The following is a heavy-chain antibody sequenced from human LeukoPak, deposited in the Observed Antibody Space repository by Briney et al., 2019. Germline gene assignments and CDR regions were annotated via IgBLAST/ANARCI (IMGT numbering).Heavy chain of an antibody. D-gene: IGHD6-13*01. CDR3: AKDLHSSSWYDYFQH. Sequence: GGSLRLSCAASGFTFSSYAMSWVRQAPGKGLEWVSAISDSGGSTYYADSVTGRFTVSRDNSKNTLYLQMNSLRAEDTAVYYCAKDLHSSSWYDYFQHWGQGTLVTVSS. J-gene: IGHJ1*01. CDR2: ISDSGGST. CDR1: GFTFSSYA. V-gene: IGHV3-23*01.